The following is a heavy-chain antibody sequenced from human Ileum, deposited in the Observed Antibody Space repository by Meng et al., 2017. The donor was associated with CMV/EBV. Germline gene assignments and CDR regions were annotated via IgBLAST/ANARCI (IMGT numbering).Heavy chain of an antibody. V-gene: IGHV1-46*01. Sequence: ASVKVSCKASGYTFTSYYMHWVRQAPGQGLEWMGIIYPSGGSTSYAQKFQGRVTMTRDTSTSTVYMELSSLRSEDTAVYYYARVEMGSGSYYWGYYFDYWGQGTLVTVSS. CDR3: ARVEMGSGSYYWGYYFDY. J-gene: IGHJ4*02. CDR2: IYPSGGST. D-gene: IGHD1-26*01. CDR1: GYTFTSYY.